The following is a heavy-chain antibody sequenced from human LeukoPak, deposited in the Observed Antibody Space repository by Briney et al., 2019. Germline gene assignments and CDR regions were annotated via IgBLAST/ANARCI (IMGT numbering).Heavy chain of an antibody. D-gene: IGHD3-22*01. V-gene: IGHV3-23*01. CDR3: AKSPTYYYGSSGYYFDY. CDR2: ISGSGGST. Sequence: GGSLRLSCAASGFTFNSYAMSWVRQAPGKGLEWVSAISGSGGSTYYADSVKGRFTISRDNSKNTLYLQMNSLRAEDTAVYYCAKSPTYYYGSSGYYFDYWGQGTLVTVSS. J-gene: IGHJ4*02. CDR1: GFTFNSYA.